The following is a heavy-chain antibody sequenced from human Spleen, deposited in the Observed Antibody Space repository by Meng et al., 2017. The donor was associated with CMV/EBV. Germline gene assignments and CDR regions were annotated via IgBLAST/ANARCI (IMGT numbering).Heavy chain of an antibody. CDR2: ISSSGSYI. D-gene: IGHD6-13*01. V-gene: IGHV3-21*01. CDR3: AGAESAGGTNNWFNP. J-gene: IGHJ5*02. CDR1: GFTFSSDG. Sequence: SGFTFSSDGMHWVRQPPGKGMEWVSSISSSGSYIYYADSVKSRFTNTRNNTKNSLFLQMNSLRAEETAVYYCAGAESAGGTNNWFNPWGQGTLVTVSS.